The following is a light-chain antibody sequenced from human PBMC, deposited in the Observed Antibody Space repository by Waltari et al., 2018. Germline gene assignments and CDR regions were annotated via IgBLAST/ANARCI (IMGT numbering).Light chain of an antibody. Sequence: DIQLTQSQSSLSASVGDRFTITCRASQTISIYLNWYQQKPGKAPKLLIYAASTLQSGVPSRFSGSGSGTEFTLTISSLQPEDFATYYCQQSFSAPGVTFGGGTKVEIK. CDR2: AAS. CDR3: QQSFSAPGVT. J-gene: IGKJ4*01. V-gene: IGKV1-39*01. CDR1: QTISIY.